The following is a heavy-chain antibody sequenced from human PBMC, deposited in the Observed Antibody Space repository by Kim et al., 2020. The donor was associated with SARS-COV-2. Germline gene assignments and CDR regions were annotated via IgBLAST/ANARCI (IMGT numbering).Heavy chain of an antibody. CDR1: GGSLSGYY. V-gene: IGHV4-34*01. CDR3: ARGRAGVVPGPILGIGPHYDYFIMDV. D-gene: IGHD3-10*01. CDR2: IHESGNI. Sequence: SETLSLTCAVYGGSLSGYYWSWIRQPPGKGLEWIGKIHESGNINYNPSLKSRVTMSIDTSKNQFSLRLTSVTAADTAFYYCARGRAGVVPGPILGIGPHYDYFIMDVWGHGAPVTVSS. J-gene: IGHJ6*02.